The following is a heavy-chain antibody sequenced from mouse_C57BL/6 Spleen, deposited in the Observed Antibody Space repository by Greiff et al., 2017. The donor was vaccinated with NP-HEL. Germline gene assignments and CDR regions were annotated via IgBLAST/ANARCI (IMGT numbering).Heavy chain of an antibody. CDR2: ISDGGSYT. D-gene: IGHD3-3*01. Sequence: EVQGVESGGGLVKPGGSLKLSCAASGFTFSSYAMSWVRQTPEKRLEWVATISDGGSYTYYPDNVKGRFTITRDNAENNLYLQMSSLKSEDTAMYYCARRELGDRGIDYWGQGTTLTVSS. V-gene: IGHV5-4*01. CDR3: ARRELGDRGIDY. CDR1: GFTFSSYA. J-gene: IGHJ2*01.